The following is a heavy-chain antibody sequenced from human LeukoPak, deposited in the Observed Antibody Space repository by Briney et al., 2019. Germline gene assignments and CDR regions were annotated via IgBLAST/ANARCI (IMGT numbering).Heavy chain of an antibody. CDR2: ISGHNGNT. CDR1: GYTFTNYG. CDR3: ARDGLSGLEAFAF. J-gene: IGHJ3*01. Sequence: ASVKVSCKAFGYTFTNYGISWVRQAPGQGLEWMGWISGHNGNTEYAQKLQGRVTMTTDTSTSTAYMELRSLSSGDTAVYYCARDGLSGLEAFAFWGQGTMVTVSS. D-gene: IGHD3/OR15-3a*01. V-gene: IGHV1-18*01.